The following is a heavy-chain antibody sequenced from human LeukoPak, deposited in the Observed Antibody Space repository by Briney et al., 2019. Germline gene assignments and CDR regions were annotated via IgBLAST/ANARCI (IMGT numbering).Heavy chain of an antibody. CDR3: ARDAPASYDYVWGRMPYYYYMDV. CDR2: ISSSGSTI. D-gene: IGHD3-16*01. J-gene: IGHJ6*03. CDR1: GFTFSSYE. V-gene: IGHV3-48*03. Sequence: GGSLRLSCAASGFTFSSYEMNWVRQAPGKGLEWVSYISSSGSTIYYADSVKGRFTISRDNAKNSLYPQMNSLRAEDTAVYYCARDAPASYDYVWGRMPYYYYMDVWGKGTTVTISS.